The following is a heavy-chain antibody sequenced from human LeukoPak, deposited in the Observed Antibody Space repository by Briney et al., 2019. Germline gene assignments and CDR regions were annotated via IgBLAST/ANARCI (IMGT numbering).Heavy chain of an antibody. CDR3: AKQYSAGHYYFDC. V-gene: IGHV3-23*01. J-gene: IGHJ4*02. Sequence: GGSLRLSCAASGFTFSTYAMGWVRRAPGKGLEWVSAISGSGDSTYYTDSVKGRFTISRDNSKNTLDLQMSSLRAEDTAIYYCAKQYSAGHYYFDCWGQGTLVTVSS. CDR2: ISGSGDST. D-gene: IGHD1-26*01. CDR1: GFTFSTYA.